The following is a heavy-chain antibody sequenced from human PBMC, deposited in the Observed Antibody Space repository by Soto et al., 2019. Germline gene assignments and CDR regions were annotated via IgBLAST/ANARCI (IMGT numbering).Heavy chain of an antibody. J-gene: IGHJ4*02. D-gene: IGHD4-17*01. CDR2: INHSGST. V-gene: IGHV4-34*01. CDR1: GGSFSGYY. Sequence: SETLSLTCAVYGGSFSGYYWSWIRQPPGKGLEWIGEINHSGSTNYNPSLKCRVTISVDTSKNQFSLKLSSVTAADTAVYYCARPFYGDYGFDYWGQGTLVTVSS. CDR3: ARPFYGDYGFDY.